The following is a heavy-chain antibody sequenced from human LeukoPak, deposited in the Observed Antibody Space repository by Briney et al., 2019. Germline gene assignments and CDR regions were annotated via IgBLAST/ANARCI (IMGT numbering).Heavy chain of an antibody. J-gene: IGHJ3*02. D-gene: IGHD3-3*01. CDR3: ARLPRYDFWSGYGRNWAFDI. Sequence: GGSLRLSCAASGFTFSSYWMSWVRQAPGKGLEWVANIKQDGSEKYYVDSVKGRFTISRDNAKNSLYLQMNSLRAEDTAVYYCARLPRYDFWSGYGRNWAFDIWGQGTMVTVSS. CDR1: GFTFSSYW. CDR2: IKQDGSEK. V-gene: IGHV3-7*01.